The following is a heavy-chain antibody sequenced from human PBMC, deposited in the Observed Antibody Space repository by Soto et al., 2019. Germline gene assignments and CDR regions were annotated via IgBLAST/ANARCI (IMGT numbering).Heavy chain of an antibody. Sequence: GGSLRLSCAASGFTFSSYSMNWVRQAPGKGLEWVSYISSSSTIYYADSVKGRFTISRDNAKNSLYLQMNSLRAEDTAVYYCARGAYYYGSGSYSGDDYWGQGTLVTVSS. CDR3: ARGAYYYGSGSYSGDDY. J-gene: IGHJ4*02. CDR1: GFTFSSYS. CDR2: ISSSSTI. V-gene: IGHV3-48*01. D-gene: IGHD3-10*01.